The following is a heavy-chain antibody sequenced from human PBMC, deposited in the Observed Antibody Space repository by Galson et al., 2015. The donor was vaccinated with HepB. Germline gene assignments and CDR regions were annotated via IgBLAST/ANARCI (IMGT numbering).Heavy chain of an antibody. CDR2: IYYSGST. CDR3: ARLRWELLGGTFYFDY. D-gene: IGHD1-26*01. J-gene: IGHJ4*02. CDR1: GGSISSSSYY. V-gene: IGHV4-39*01. Sequence: ETLSLTCTVSGGSISSSSYYWGWIRQPPGKGLEWIGSIYYSGSTYYNPSLKSRVTISVDTSKNQFSLKLSSVTAADTAVYYCARLRWELLGGTFYFDYWGQGTLVTVSS.